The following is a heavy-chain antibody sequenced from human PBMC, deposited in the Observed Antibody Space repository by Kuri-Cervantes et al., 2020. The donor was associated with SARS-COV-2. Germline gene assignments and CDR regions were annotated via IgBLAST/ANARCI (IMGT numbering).Heavy chain of an antibody. Sequence: SVKVSCKASGYTFTGYYMHWVRQAPGQGLEWMGGIIPFFGTPNYAQKFEGRVTITADESTSTAYMELSSLRFEDTAVYYCTRQGLFGWELLDYWGQGTLVTVSS. CDR3: TRQGLFGWELLDY. D-gene: IGHD1-26*01. V-gene: IGHV1-69*13. CDR1: GYTFTGYY. CDR2: IIPFFGTP. J-gene: IGHJ4*02.